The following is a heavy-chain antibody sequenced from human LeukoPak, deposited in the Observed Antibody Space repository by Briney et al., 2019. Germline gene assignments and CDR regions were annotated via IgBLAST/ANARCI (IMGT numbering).Heavy chain of an antibody. V-gene: IGHV1-2*02. D-gene: IGHD1-1*01. CDR1: GYTFTDYY. J-gene: IGHJ4*02. CDR3: LRGGTFDY. CDR2: INPNTGAS. Sequence: ASVKVSCKTSGYTFTDYYIHWVRQAPGQALEWMGWINPNTGASKYREKFQGRSAMTRDTSISTVYMQLTGLRSDDTALYYCLRGGTFDYWGQGILVTVSS.